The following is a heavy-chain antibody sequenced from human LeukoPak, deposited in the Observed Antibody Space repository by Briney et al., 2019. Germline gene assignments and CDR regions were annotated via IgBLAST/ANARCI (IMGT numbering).Heavy chain of an antibody. D-gene: IGHD3-22*01. CDR1: GFTFSSYW. CDR2: IKSDGST. Sequence: GGSPRLSCAASGFTFSSYWMHWVRQAPGKGLVRVSRIKSDGSTNYADSVKGRFTISRDNAKNTLSLQMNSLRAEDTGVYYCARAPSEIGGYYPEYFRHWGQGTLVTVSS. V-gene: IGHV3-74*01. J-gene: IGHJ1*01. CDR3: ARAPSEIGGYYPEYFRH.